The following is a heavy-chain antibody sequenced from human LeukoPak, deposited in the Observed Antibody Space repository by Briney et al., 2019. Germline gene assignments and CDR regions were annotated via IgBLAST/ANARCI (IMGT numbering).Heavy chain of an antibody. CDR3: ARESLHDYDDYWVNAFDI. D-gene: IGHD4-17*01. V-gene: IGHV4-34*11. Sequence: PSETLSLTCAVYGGSLSDYYWSWIRQPPGKGLEWIGYIYYSGSTNYNPSLKSRVTISLDTSKNQFSLNLRSVTAAETAVYYCARESLHDYDDYWVNAFDIWGQGTMVTVSS. CDR1: GGSLSDYY. CDR2: IYYSGST. J-gene: IGHJ3*02.